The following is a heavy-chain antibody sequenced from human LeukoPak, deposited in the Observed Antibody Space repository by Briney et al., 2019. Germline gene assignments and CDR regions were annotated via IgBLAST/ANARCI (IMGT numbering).Heavy chain of an antibody. CDR2: ISGSGGGA. Sequence: GGSLRLSCAASGFTFSSYAMNWVRQAPGKGLEWVSAISGSGGGAYYADSVKGRFTISRDNSKNTLYLQMNSLRAEDTAVYYCANGIGVAGKGFDYWGQGTLVTVSS. CDR1: GFTFSSYA. D-gene: IGHD6-19*01. CDR3: ANGIGVAGKGFDY. V-gene: IGHV3-23*01. J-gene: IGHJ4*02.